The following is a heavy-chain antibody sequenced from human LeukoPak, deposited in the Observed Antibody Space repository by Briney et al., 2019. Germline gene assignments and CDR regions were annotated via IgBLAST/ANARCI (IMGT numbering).Heavy chain of an antibody. J-gene: IGHJ6*03. CDR3: ARGRGYYYGSGSYYNGNYYYMDV. D-gene: IGHD3-10*01. CDR1: GFTFDDYG. CDR2: FNWNGGST. Sequence: GGSLRLSCAASGFTFDDYGMSWVRQAPGKGLEWVSGFNWNGGSTGYADSVKGRFTISRDNAKNSLYLQMNSLRAEDTALYYCARGRGYYYGSGSYYNGNYYYMDVWGKGTTVTVSS. V-gene: IGHV3-20*04.